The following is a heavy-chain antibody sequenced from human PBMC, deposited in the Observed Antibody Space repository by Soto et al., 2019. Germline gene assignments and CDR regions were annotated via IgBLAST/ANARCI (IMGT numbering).Heavy chain of an antibody. CDR3: AKAVYYDSSGYPYYGMDV. CDR2: ISGSGGST. D-gene: IGHD3-22*01. V-gene: IGHV3-23*01. CDR1: GFTFSSYA. Sequence: LRLSCAASGFTFSSYAMSWVRQAPGKGLEWVSAISGSGGSTYYADSVKGRFTISRDNSKNTLYLQMNSLRAEDTAVYYCAKAVYYDSSGYPYYGMDVWGQGTTVTVSS. J-gene: IGHJ6*02.